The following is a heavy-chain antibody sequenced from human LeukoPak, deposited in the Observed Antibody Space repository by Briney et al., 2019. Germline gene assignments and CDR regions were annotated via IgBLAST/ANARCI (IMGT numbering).Heavy chain of an antibody. D-gene: IGHD5-12*01. V-gene: IGHV4-39*07. Sequence: SETLSLTCTVSGGSISSSSYYWGWIRQPPGKGLEWIGSIYSSGSTYYNPSLKSRITISVDTSKNQFSLKLSSVTAADTAMYYCARVSGYDWESFYDYWGQGSLVTVSS. J-gene: IGHJ4*02. CDR1: GGSISSSSYY. CDR3: ARVSGYDWESFYDY. CDR2: IYSSGST.